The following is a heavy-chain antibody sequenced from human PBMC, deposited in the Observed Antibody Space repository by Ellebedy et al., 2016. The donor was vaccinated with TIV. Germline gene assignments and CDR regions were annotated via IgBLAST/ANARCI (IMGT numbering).Heavy chain of an antibody. J-gene: IGHJ4*02. Sequence: GESLKISCSASGFTFSSYSMNWVRQAPGKGLEWNSSISNGGSIVNYADSVQGRFTISRDDAKNSLYLQLNSLRAEDTAVYHCAREAGYSNPWPFDSWGQGTLVTVSS. CDR2: ISNGGSIV. D-gene: IGHD5-12*01. V-gene: IGHV3-48*04. CDR3: AREAGYSNPWPFDS. CDR1: GFTFSSYS.